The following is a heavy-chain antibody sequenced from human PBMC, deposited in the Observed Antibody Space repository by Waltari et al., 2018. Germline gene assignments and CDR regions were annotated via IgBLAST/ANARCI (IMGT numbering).Heavy chain of an antibody. CDR2: IYYSGST. CDR3: ARDTSSSRLDAFDI. Sequence: QVQLQESGPGLVKPSETLSLTCTVSGGSISSGSYSWNWIRQPAGRGLEWIGYIYYSGSTNYNPSLKSRVTISVDTSKNQFSLKLSSVTAADTAVYYCARDTSSSRLDAFDIWGQGTMVTVSS. V-gene: IGHV4-61*10. CDR1: GGSISSGSYS. J-gene: IGHJ3*02. D-gene: IGHD6-13*01.